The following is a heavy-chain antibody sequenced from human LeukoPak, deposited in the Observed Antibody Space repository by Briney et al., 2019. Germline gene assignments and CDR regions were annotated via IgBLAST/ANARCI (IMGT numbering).Heavy chain of an antibody. Sequence: GGSLRLSCAASGFTFSSYSMNWVRQAPGKGLEWVSSISSSSSYIYYADSVKGRFTISRDNARNSLFLQMNSLRVEDTAVYYCASQSYARFDPWGQGTLVTVSS. J-gene: IGHJ5*02. CDR1: GFTFSSYS. CDR2: ISSSSSYI. V-gene: IGHV3-21*01. CDR3: ASQSYARFDP. D-gene: IGHD3-16*01.